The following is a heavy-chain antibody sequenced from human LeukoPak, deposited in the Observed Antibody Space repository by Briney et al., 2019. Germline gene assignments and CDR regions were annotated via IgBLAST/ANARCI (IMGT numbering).Heavy chain of an antibody. V-gene: IGHV4-34*01. CDR2: INHSGST. D-gene: IGHD6-6*01. CDR3: ARGRAARPWYYYGMDV. Sequence: SETPSLTCAVYGGSFSGYYWSWIRQPPGKGLEWIGEINHSGSTNYNPSLKSRVTISVDTSKNQFSLKLSSVTAADTAVYYCARGRAARPWYYYGMDVWGQGTTVTVSS. CDR1: GGSFSGYY. J-gene: IGHJ6*02.